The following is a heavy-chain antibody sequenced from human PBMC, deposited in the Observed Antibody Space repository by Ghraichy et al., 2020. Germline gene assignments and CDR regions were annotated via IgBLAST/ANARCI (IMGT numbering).Heavy chain of an antibody. J-gene: IGHJ5*02. CDR2: ISYDGSDK. CDR3: AKAGGRWLTPFDP. Sequence: GGSLRLSCAASGFTFSSYGMHWVRQAPGKGLEWVTVISYDGSDKYYADSVKGRFTISRDNSKNTLYLQMNSLRAEDTAVYYCAKAGGRWLTPFDPWGQGTLVTVSS. V-gene: IGHV3-30*18. CDR1: GFTFSSYG. D-gene: IGHD3-16*01.